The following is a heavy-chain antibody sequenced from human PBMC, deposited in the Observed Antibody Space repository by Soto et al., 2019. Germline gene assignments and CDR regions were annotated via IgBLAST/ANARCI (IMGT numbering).Heavy chain of an antibody. Sequence: QVQLVESGGDVVQPGRSLRLSCAASGFTFSNYVMHWVRQAPGKGLEWVALASAEGNQHYADSVKDRFIISRDNSKNKVNLEMNSLRVEDSALYYCAREDESSGYAGTFRHWGQGTLVTVSP. CDR2: ASAEGNQ. V-gene: IGHV3-30-3*01. J-gene: IGHJ1*01. CDR3: AREDESSGYAGTFRH. D-gene: IGHD3-22*01. CDR1: GFTFSNYV.